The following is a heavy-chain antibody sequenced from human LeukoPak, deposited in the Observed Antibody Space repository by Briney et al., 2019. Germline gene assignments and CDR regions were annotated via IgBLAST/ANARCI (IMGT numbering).Heavy chain of an antibody. J-gene: IGHJ4*02. CDR1: GGSISSGDYY. Sequence: SQTLSLTCTVSGGSISSGDYYWSWIRQPPGKGLEWIGYTYYSGSTYYNPSLKSRVTISVDTSKNQFSLKLSSVTAADTAVYYCARARYSYGSNFDYWGQGTLATVSS. V-gene: IGHV4-30-4*01. CDR3: ARARYSYGSNFDY. D-gene: IGHD5-18*01. CDR2: TYYSGST.